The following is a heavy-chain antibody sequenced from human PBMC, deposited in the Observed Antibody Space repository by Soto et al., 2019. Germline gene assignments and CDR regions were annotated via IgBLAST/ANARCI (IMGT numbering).Heavy chain of an antibody. CDR1: GFSLSTSGMC. CDR3: ARLAATTFGIRNFDY. J-gene: IGHJ4*02. V-gene: IGHV2-70*11. CDR2: IDWDDDK. D-gene: IGHD3-3*02. Sequence: SGPTLVNPTQTLTLTCTFSGFSLSTSGMCVSWIRQPPGKALEWLARIDWDDDKYYSTSLKTRLTISKDTSKNQVVLTMTNMDPVDTATYYCARLAATTFGIRNFDYWGQGTLVTVSS.